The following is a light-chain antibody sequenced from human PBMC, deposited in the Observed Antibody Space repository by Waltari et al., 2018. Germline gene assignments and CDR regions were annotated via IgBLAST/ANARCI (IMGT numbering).Light chain of an antibody. J-gene: IGLJ2*01. CDR2: GKN. Sequence: SSELTQDPTVSMALGQTVRITCQGDSLRSFYASWYQQKPRQAPLLVIYGKNNRPAGIPDRFSGSSSGDTAFLTITGAQAEDEADYHCNSRDTSADRLVIFGGGTKLTVL. V-gene: IGLV3-19*01. CDR3: NSRDTSADRLVI. CDR1: SLRSFY.